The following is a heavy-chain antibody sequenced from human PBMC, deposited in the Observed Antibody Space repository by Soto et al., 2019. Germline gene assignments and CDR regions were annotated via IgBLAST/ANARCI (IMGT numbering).Heavy chain of an antibody. Sequence: EVQLLESGGGLVQPGGSLRLSCAASGFTFSSYAMSWVRQAPGKGLEWVSAISGSGGSTDYADSVKGRFTISRDNSKNTLYLQMNSLRAEDTAVYYCAKGVNTMIVVVITHYYFDYWGQGTLVTVSS. CDR1: GFTFSSYA. CDR2: ISGSGGST. V-gene: IGHV3-23*01. CDR3: AKGVNTMIVVVITHYYFDY. J-gene: IGHJ4*02. D-gene: IGHD3-22*01.